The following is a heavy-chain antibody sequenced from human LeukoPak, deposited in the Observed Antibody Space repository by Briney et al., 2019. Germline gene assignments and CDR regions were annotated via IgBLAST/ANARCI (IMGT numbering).Heavy chain of an antibody. V-gene: IGHV4-59*01. J-gene: IGHJ5*02. Sequence: PSETLSLTCSISGVSISSFYWSWIRQPPGKGLEWIGSINYSGSINYNPSLKSRVTISVDTSKNQISLKLSSVTAADTAVYYCARDPFHRDDYNAAWGQGALVSVSS. CDR1: GVSISSFY. CDR2: INYSGSI. D-gene: IGHD5-24*01. CDR3: ARDPFHRDDYNAA.